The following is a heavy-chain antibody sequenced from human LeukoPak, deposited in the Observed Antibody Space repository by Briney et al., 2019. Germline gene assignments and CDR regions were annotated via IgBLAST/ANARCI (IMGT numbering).Heavy chain of an antibody. D-gene: IGHD6-13*01. J-gene: IGHJ4*02. CDR3: ARDLSGAAGHFDF. Sequence: ASVKVSCKASGYTLTNYAMNWVRQAPGHGLEWVGRINTNTGNPTYAQGFTGRFVFSLDTSVSTAYLQISSLEAEDTAVYYCARDLSGAAGHFDFWGQGTLVTVSS. CDR2: INTNTGNP. V-gene: IGHV7-4-1*02. CDR1: GYTLTNYA.